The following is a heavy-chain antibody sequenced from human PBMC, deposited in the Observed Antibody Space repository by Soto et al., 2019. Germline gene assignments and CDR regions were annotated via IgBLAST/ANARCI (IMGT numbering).Heavy chain of an antibody. J-gene: IGHJ4*02. CDR2: ISGSGGST. D-gene: IGHD6-13*01. V-gene: IGHV3-23*01. CDR3: AKTSSNSRYKVYFGF. Sequence: RGLEWVSVISGSGGSTYYADSVKGRFTISRDNSKNTLYLQMNSLRAEDTAVYFCAKTSSNSRYKVYFGFCGQRIQGSVPS.